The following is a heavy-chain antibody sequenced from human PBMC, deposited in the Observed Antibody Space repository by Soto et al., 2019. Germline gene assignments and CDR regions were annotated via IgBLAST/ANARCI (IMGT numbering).Heavy chain of an antibody. CDR3: ARDSTTWFPYYGIDV. CDR2: ISDSGST. CDR1: GGSIDCYY. Sequence: SETLSLTCTLFGGSIDCYYWNSILHPPGKGLEWIGYISDSGSTEYNPSLRSRVTISVDTSKNQFSLKLNSVTAADTAVYYCARDSTTWFPYYGIDVWGQGTTVTVSS. J-gene: IGHJ6*02. V-gene: IGHV4-59*01. D-gene: IGHD6-13*01.